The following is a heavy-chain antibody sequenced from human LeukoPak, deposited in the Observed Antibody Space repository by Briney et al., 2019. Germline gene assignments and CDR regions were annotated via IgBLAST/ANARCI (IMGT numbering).Heavy chain of an antibody. CDR1: GFTFSSYD. J-gene: IGHJ5*02. Sequence: PGGSLRLSCAASGFTFSSYDMHWVRQVTGKGLEWVSGIGTAGDTYYLGSVRGRFTISRENAKNSLYLQVNSLRAGDTAVYYCARSSGALGNAFDTWGQGTLVTVSS. CDR3: ARSSGALGNAFDT. D-gene: IGHD7-27*01. V-gene: IGHV3-13*01. CDR2: IGTAGDT.